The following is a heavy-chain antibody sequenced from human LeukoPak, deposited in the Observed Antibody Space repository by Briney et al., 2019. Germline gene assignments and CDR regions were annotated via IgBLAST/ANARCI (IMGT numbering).Heavy chain of an antibody. V-gene: IGHV1-8*01. J-gene: IGHJ3*02. Sequence: GASVTVSCKASGYTFTSYDINWVRQATGQGLEWMGWMNPNSGNTGYAQKFQGRVTMTRNTSISTAYMELSSLRSEDTAVYYCARGNLFYSSSWYEDAFDIWGQETMVTVSS. CDR2: MNPNSGNT. CDR3: ARGNLFYSSSWYEDAFDI. CDR1: GYTFTSYD. D-gene: IGHD6-13*01.